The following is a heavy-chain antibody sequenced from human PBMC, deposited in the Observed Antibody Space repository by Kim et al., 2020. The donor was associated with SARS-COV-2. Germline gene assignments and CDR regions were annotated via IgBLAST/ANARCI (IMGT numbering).Heavy chain of an antibody. CDR2: INSDGSST. Sequence: GGSLRLSCAASGFTFSSYWMHWVRQAPGKGLVWVSRINSDGSSTSYADSVKGRFTISRDNAKNTLYLQMNSLRAEDTAVYYCARDREQYYDSSGYYRDDAFDIWGQGTMVTVSS. CDR1: GFTFSSYW. V-gene: IGHV3-74*01. J-gene: IGHJ3*02. D-gene: IGHD3-22*01. CDR3: ARDREQYYDSSGYYRDDAFDI.